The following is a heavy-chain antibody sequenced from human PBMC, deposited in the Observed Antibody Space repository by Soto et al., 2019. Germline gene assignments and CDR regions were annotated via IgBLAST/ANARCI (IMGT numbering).Heavy chain of an antibody. Sequence: PGGALRLSCAASGFTLRSYAMSWVRQAPGKGLEWVSVIMGSGGSTQYADSVKGRFTISRDTSKNTLYLQMNSLRAEDTAVYYCAKDQGVTLYYHYYMDVWGKGTTVTVSS. CDR3: AKDQGVTLYYHYYMDV. CDR1: GFTLRSYA. D-gene: IGHD3-10*01. CDR2: IMGSGGST. V-gene: IGHV3-23*01. J-gene: IGHJ6*03.